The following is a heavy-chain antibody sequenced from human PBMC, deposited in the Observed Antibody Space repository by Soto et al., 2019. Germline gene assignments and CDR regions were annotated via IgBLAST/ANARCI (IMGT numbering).Heavy chain of an antibody. J-gene: IGHJ3*02. Sequence: QVQLQESGPGLVKHSETLSLTCNVSGGSVSSGSYYWSWIRQPPGKGLEWIGYLYYSGSTNYNPSRKSRVTISVDTSKNQFSLKLSSVTAADTAVYYCAREWGGAFDIWGQGTMVTVSS. CDR1: GGSVSSGSYY. CDR3: AREWGGAFDI. D-gene: IGHD3-16*01. CDR2: LYYSGST. V-gene: IGHV4-61*01.